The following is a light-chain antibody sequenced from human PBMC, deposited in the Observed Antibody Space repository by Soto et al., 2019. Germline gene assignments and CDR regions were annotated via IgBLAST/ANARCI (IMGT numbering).Light chain of an antibody. CDR2: VAS. CDR3: QQSYITPYT. Sequence: DIPMTQSPSSLSASVGDRVTITCRASQSISSFLNWYQQKPGKAPNLLIYVASTLQSGVPSRFSGSGSGTDFTLTISSLQPEDFATYYCQQSYITPYTFGQGTKLEIK. V-gene: IGKV1-39*01. J-gene: IGKJ2*01. CDR1: QSISSF.